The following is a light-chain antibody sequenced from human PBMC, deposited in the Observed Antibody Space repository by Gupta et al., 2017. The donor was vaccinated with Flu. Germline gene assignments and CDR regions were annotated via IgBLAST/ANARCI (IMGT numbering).Light chain of an antibody. V-gene: IGLV1-44*01. Sequence: QSVLAQPPSASGTPGQRVTISCSGSSSNIGRYTVNWYQQVPGTAPKLLIYGNHQRPSGDPVRFSGSNSGTSAALAISGLQAEEEADYYSGAWEDSLNGHYVFGTGTEVTVL. CDR1: SSNIGRYT. J-gene: IGLJ1*01. CDR3: GAWEDSLNGHYV. CDR2: GNH.